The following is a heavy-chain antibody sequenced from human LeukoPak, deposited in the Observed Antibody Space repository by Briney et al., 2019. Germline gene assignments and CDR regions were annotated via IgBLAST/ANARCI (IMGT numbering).Heavy chain of an antibody. CDR2: ISSSSSYI. V-gene: IGHV3-21*01. Sequence: GGSLRLSCAASGFTFSSYSMNWVRQPPGKGLEWVSSISSSSSYIYYADSVKGRFTISRDNAKNSLYLQMNSLRAEDTAVYYCARGARNAGSGYSFDYWGQGTLVTVSS. J-gene: IGHJ4*02. CDR3: ARGARNAGSGYSFDY. CDR1: GFTFSSYS. D-gene: IGHD3-3*01.